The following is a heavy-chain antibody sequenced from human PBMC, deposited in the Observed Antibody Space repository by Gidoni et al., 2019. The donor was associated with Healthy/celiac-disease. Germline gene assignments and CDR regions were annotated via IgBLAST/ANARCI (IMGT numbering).Heavy chain of an antibody. CDR1: GGSICSSSYY. Sequence: QLQLQESGPGLVKPSETLSLTCTVSGGSICSSSYYWGWIRQPPGKGLEWIGSIYYSGSTYYNPSLKSRVTISVDTSKNQFSLKLSSVTAADTAVYYCARGGRYYDILTGVDYWGQGTLVTVSS. J-gene: IGHJ4*02. D-gene: IGHD3-9*01. V-gene: IGHV4-39*07. CDR3: ARGGRYYDILTGVDY. CDR2: IYYSGST.